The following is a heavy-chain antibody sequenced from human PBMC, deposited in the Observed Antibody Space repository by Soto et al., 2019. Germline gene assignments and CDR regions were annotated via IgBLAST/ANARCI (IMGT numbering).Heavy chain of an antibody. J-gene: IGHJ6*02. V-gene: IGHV4-31*03. CDR1: GGSISSGGYY. CDR3: ARDRSGSKYYYYYGIDV. CDR2: IYYSGST. D-gene: IGHD3-10*01. Sequence: QVQLQESGPGLVKPSQTLSLTCTVSGGSISSGGYYWSWIRQHPGKGLEWIGYIYYSGSTYYNPSLKSRVTISVDTSKNQFSLKLSSVTAADTAVYYCARDRSGSKYYYYYGIDVWGQGTTVTVSS.